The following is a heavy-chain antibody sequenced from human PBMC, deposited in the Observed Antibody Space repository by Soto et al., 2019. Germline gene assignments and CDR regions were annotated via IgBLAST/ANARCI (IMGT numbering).Heavy chain of an antibody. CDR3: AREAYCGGDCYLFDY. CDR1: GGTFSSYT. D-gene: IGHD2-21*02. J-gene: IGHJ4*02. V-gene: IGHV1-69*08. Sequence: QVQLVQSGAEVKKPGSSVKVSCKASGGTFSSYTISWVRQAPGQGLEWMGRIIPILGIANYAQKFQGRVTITADKSTSTAYMALSSLRSEDTAVYYCAREAYCGGDCYLFDYWGQGTLFTVSS. CDR2: IIPILGIA.